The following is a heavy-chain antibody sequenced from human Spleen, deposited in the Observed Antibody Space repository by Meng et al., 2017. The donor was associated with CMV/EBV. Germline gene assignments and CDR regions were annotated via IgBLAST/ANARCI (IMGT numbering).Heavy chain of an antibody. CDR3: ASWLYDSSGYY. J-gene: IGHJ4*02. D-gene: IGHD3-22*01. Sequence: ASVKVSCKASGYTFIGYYIHWVRQAPGQGLEWMGWINPHPNRGGTVNAQKFQGRITMTSDTSGSTAYMQLSRLRSDDTAVYYCASWLYDSSGYYWGQGTLVTVSS. V-gene: IGHV1-2*02. CDR1: GYTFIGYY. CDR2: INPHPNRGGT.